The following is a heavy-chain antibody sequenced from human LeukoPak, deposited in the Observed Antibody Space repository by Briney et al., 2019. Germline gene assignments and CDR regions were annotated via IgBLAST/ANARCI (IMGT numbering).Heavy chain of an antibody. CDR2: IYYSGST. CDR1: GGSISSYY. J-gene: IGHJ4*02. D-gene: IGHD5-18*01. Sequence: PSETLSLTCTVSGGSISSYYWSWIRQPPGKGLEWIGYIYYSGSTNYNPSLKSRVTISVDTSKNQFSLKLSSVTAADTAVYYCARVDTAMALFDYRGQGTLVTVSS. V-gene: IGHV4-59*01. CDR3: ARVDTAMALFDY.